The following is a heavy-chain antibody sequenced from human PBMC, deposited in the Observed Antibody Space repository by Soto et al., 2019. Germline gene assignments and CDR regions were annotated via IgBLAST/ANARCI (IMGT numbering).Heavy chain of an antibody. Sequence: KTSETLSLTCTVSGGSISSGGYYWSWIRQHPGKGLEWIGYIYYSGSTYYNPSLKSRVTISVDTSKNQFSLKLSSVTAADTAVYYCARDGISPGGLWFSLLAYWGQGTLVTVSS. CDR3: ARDGISPGGLWFSLLAY. D-gene: IGHD3-10*01. CDR1: GGSISSGGYY. V-gene: IGHV4-31*03. J-gene: IGHJ4*02. CDR2: IYYSGST.